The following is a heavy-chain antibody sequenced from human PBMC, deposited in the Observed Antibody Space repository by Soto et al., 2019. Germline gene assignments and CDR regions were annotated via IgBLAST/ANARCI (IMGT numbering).Heavy chain of an antibody. CDR1: GYTFTGYY. CDR3: AREGTSYDSSGYYYAY. D-gene: IGHD3-22*01. Sequence: ASVKVSCKASGYTFTGYYMHCVRQAPGQGLEWMGWINPNSGGTNYAQKFQGWVTMTRDTSISTAYMELSRLRSDDTAVYYCAREGTSYDSSGYYYAYWGQGTLVTVSS. J-gene: IGHJ4*02. CDR2: INPNSGGT. V-gene: IGHV1-2*04.